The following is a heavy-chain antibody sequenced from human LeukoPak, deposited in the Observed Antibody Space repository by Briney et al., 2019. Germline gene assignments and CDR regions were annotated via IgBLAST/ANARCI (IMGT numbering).Heavy chain of an antibody. D-gene: IGHD2-8*01. CDR2: IHYTGNT. CDR1: GGSITSVGY. V-gene: IGHV4-31*03. CDR3: AGIVLKEAAQFDF. J-gene: IGHJ4*02. Sequence: SETLSLPCTVSGGSITSVGYWGWFGQTPGKGLDWFGYIHYTGNTYYNPSLKSRVSISVDMSQNQFSLNLNSVTAADTAVYFCAGIVLKEAAQFDFWGQGTLVTVSS.